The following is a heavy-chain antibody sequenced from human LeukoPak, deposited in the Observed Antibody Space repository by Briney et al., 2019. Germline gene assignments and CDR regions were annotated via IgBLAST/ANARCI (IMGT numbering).Heavy chain of an antibody. CDR2: ISGSGDNM. J-gene: IGHJ6*03. D-gene: IGHD1-26*01. CDR1: KFTFNNYA. V-gene: IGHV3-23*01. Sequence: GGSLRLSCLASKFTFNNYAMTWVRQAPGKGLEWVSSISGSGDNMDYADSVKGRFTISRDNSENTLYLQMSSLRGEDTAVYYCARDGYSGSYYRLYYFFMDVWGKGITVTVSS. CDR3: ARDGYSGSYYRLYYFFMDV.